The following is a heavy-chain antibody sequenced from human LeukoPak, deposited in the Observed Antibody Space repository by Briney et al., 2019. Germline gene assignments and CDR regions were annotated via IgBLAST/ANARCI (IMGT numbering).Heavy chain of an antibody. V-gene: IGHV3-66*02. J-gene: IGHJ5*02. CDR2: IYSGGGT. Sequence: PGRSLRLSCAPSGFTVSGNYMSWVRQAPGKGLEWVSLIYSGGGTYYAGSVKGRFTISRDNSKNTLYLQMNSLRAEDTAVYYCARGITGTNNWFDPWGQRTLVTVSS. CDR1: GFTVSGNY. D-gene: IGHD1/OR15-1a*01. CDR3: ARGITGTNNWFDP.